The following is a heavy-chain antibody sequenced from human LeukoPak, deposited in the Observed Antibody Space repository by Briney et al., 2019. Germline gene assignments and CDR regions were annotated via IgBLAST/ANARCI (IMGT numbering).Heavy chain of an antibody. CDR1: GFTFSSYA. Sequence: PGGSLRLSCAASGFTFSSYAMSWVRQAPGKGLEWVSAISGSGGSTYYADSVKGRFTISRDNSKNTLYLQMNSLRAEDTAVYYCAKMYSSSWYRDWFDPWGQGTLVTVSS. CDR3: AKMYSSSWYRDWFDP. D-gene: IGHD6-13*01. V-gene: IGHV3-23*01. CDR2: ISGSGGST. J-gene: IGHJ5*02.